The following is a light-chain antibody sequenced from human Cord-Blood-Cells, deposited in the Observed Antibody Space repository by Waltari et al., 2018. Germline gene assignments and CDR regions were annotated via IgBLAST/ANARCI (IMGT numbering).Light chain of an antibody. CDR3: QQYKNWPPLT. CDR2: GAS. CDR1: QSVSSN. J-gene: IGKJ4*01. V-gene: IGKV3-15*01. Sequence: EIVMTQSPATLSVSPGERATLPCRASQSVSSNLAWYQQKPGQAPRLLIYGASTRATCIPARFSGSGSGTEFTLTSSSLQSEDCAVYYCQQYKNWPPLTFGGGTKVEIK.